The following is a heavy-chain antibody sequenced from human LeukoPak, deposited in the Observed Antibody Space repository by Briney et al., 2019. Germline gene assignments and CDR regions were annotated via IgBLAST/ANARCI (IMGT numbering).Heavy chain of an antibody. CDR3: ARAARIVVVAAMFDY. Sequence: PGRSLRLSCAASGFTFDDYAMHWVRQAPGKGLEWVSGISWNSGSIGYADSVKGRFTISRDNAKNSLYLQMNSLRAEDTALYYCARAARIVVVAAMFDYWGQGTLVTVSS. CDR1: GFTFDDYA. D-gene: IGHD2-15*01. J-gene: IGHJ4*02. V-gene: IGHV3-9*01. CDR2: ISWNSGSI.